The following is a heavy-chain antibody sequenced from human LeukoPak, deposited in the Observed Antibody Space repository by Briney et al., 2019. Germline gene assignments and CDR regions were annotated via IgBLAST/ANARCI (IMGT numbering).Heavy chain of an antibody. CDR1: GYTLTELS. CDR3: ATVGGGYYFRRFDP. D-gene: IGHD3-22*01. J-gene: IGHJ5*02. V-gene: IGHV1-24*01. CDR2: FDPEDGET. Sequence: ASVTVSCKVSGYTLTELSMHWVRQAPGKGLEWVGGFDPEDGETIYAQKFQGRVTMTEDTSTDTAYMELSSLRSEDTAVYYCATVGGGYYFRRFDPWGQGTLVTVSS.